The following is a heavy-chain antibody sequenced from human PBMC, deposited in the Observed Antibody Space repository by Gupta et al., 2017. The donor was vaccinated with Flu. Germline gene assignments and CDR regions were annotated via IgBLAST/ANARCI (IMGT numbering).Heavy chain of an antibody. CDR3: ARYVPAARNYYYYGMDV. CDR2: ISAYNGNT. CDR1: G. D-gene: IGHD2-2*01. Sequence: GISWVRQAPGQGLEWMGWISAYNGNTNYAQKLQGRVTMTTDTSTSTAYMELRSLRSDETAVYYCARYVPAARNYYYYGMDVWGQGTTVTVSS. J-gene: IGHJ6*02. V-gene: IGHV1-18*01.